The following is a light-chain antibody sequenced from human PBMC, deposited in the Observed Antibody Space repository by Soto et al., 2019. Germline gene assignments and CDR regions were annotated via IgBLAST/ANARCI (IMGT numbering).Light chain of an antibody. V-gene: IGKV3-11*01. J-gene: IGKJ1*01. CDR3: QQRSNWLWT. CDR1: QSVSSY. Sequence: LSPGERATLSWRASQSVSSYFAWYQQKPGQAQRLLIYDAYNRATGIPARFSGSGSGTAFTLTIRSLEPEDFAVYYCQQRSNWLWTFGQGTKVDIK. CDR2: DAY.